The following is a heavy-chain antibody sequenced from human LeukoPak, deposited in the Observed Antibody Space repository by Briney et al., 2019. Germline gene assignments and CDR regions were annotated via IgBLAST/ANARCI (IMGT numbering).Heavy chain of an antibody. CDR2: IYPGDSDT. CDR1: GYSFTSYW. J-gene: IGHJ4*02. CDR3: ARLPPPIAMIARWYFDY. Sequence: GESLKISCKGSGYSFTSYWIGWVRQMPGKGLEWMGIIYPGDSDTRYSPSFQGQVTISADKSISTAYLQWSSLKAPDTAMYYGARLPPPIAMIARWYFDYWGQGTLVTVSS. V-gene: IGHV5-51*01. D-gene: IGHD3-22*01.